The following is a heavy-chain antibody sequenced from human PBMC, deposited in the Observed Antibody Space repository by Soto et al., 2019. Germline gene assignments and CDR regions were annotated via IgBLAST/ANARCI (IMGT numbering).Heavy chain of an antibody. CDR1: GFTFSNHA. J-gene: IGHJ4*02. D-gene: IGHD6-13*01. Sequence: GGSLRLSCAASGFTFSNHAMSWVRQAQGKGLEWASAISGSGGSTYYADSVKGRFTISRDNSKNTLYLQMNSLRAEDTAVYYCAKPPGYSSSWYVSDYWGQGTLVTVSS. V-gene: IGHV3-23*01. CDR2: ISGSGGST. CDR3: AKPPGYSSSWYVSDY.